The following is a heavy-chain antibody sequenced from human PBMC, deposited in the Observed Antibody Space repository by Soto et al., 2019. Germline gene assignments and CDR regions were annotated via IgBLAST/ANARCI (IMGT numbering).Heavy chain of an antibody. Sequence: SETLCLTCTVSGGSISSGDYYWSWIRQPPGKGLEWIGYIYYSGSTYYNPSLKSRVTISVDTSKNQFSLKLSSVTAADTAVYYCASLLGMTTVTTYDYWGQGTLVTVSS. J-gene: IGHJ4*02. V-gene: IGHV4-30-4*01. CDR3: ASLLGMTTVTTYDY. CDR1: GGSISSGDYY. CDR2: IYYSGST. D-gene: IGHD4-4*01.